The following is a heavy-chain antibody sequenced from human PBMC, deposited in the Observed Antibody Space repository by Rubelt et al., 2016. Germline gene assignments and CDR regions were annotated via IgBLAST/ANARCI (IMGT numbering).Heavy chain of an antibody. D-gene: IGHD3-10*01. V-gene: IGHV4-34*01. CDR1: GGSFSGYY. J-gene: IGHJ6*02. CDR2: INHSGST. CDR3: ARDRLQSGYYYYYGMDV. Sequence: QVQLQQWGAGLLKPSETLSLTCAVYGGSFSGYYWSWIRQPPGKGLEWIGEINHSGSTNYNPSLKSRVTISVDTSKNQFSLKLSSVTAADTAVYYCARDRLQSGYYYYYGMDVWGQGTTVTVSS.